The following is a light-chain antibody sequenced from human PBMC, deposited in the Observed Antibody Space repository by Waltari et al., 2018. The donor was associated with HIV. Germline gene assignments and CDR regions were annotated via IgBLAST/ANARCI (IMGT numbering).Light chain of an antibody. CDR2: DAS. Sequence: DIQLTQSPSLLSASLGDRVTITCRASQGISTSLAWYQQRPGEAPSLLIYDASTLQRGVPSRFSGIASGTRFTLTISGLQHDDLAIYFCQQLYTFPLSFGGGTKVE. V-gene: IGKV1-9*01. CDR1: QGISTS. CDR3: QQLYTFPLS. J-gene: IGKJ4*01.